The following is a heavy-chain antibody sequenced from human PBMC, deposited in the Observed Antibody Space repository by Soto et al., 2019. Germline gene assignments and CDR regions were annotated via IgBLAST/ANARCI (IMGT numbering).Heavy chain of an antibody. D-gene: IGHD1-26*01. V-gene: IGHV3-13*01. CDR3: AKDLVGATPY. CDR2: ITTTGDT. Sequence: EVQLVESGGGLVQPGGSLRLSCAASGFTLSSYDMHWVRQATGKGLEWVSGITTTGDTYYAGSVKGRFTISRENAKNSLYLHMNSLRAGDTAAYYCAKDLVGATPYWGQGTLVTVSS. J-gene: IGHJ4*02. CDR1: GFTLSSYD.